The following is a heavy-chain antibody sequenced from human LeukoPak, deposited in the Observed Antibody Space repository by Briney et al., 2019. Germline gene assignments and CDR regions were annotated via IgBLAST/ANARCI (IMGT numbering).Heavy chain of an antibody. CDR2: IIGSSGDT. V-gene: IGHV3-23*01. CDR3: AKGGYDYVEMGYFDY. CDR1: GFSFSNYA. Sequence: GGSLRLSCAASGFSFSNYAMSWVRQAPGKGLEWVSLIIGSSGDTFYADSVKGRFTISRDNSKNTLYLQMNSLRAEDTAVYHCAKGGYDYVEMGYFDYWGQGTLVTVSS. D-gene: IGHD5-12*01. J-gene: IGHJ4*02.